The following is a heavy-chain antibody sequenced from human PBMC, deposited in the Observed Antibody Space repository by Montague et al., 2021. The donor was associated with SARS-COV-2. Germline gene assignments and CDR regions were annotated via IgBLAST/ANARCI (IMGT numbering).Heavy chain of an antibody. D-gene: IGHD3-10*01. V-gene: IGHV4-34*01. CDR1: GGFFSGYY. Sequence: SETLSLTCAVYGGFFSGYYWSWIRQPPEKGLEWIGEINQSGRTNINPSLKSRVIISVDTSKNQFSLKLSSVTAADTAVYYCARRGSSVWGVTVSAELDYWGQGILVIVSS. CDR3: ARRGSSVWGVTVSAELDY. CDR2: INQSGRT. J-gene: IGHJ4*02.